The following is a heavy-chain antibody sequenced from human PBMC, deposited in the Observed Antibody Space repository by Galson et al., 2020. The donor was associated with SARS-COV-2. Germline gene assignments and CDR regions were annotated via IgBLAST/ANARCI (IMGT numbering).Heavy chain of an antibody. CDR1: GFTVSSNY. CDR3: ARDGSGAYGMDV. J-gene: IGHJ6*02. Sequence: GGSLRLSCAAPGFTVSSNYMSWVRQAPGKGLEWVSVIYSGGSTYYADSVKGRFTISRDNSKNTLYLQMNSLRAEDTAVYYCARDGSGAYGMDVWGQGTTVTVSS. D-gene: IGHD3-10*01. CDR2: IYSGGST. V-gene: IGHV3-53*01.